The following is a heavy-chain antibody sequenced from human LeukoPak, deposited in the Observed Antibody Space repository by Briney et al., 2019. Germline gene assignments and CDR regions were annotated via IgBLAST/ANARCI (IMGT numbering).Heavy chain of an antibody. V-gene: IGHV4-30-2*01. CDR1: GGSISSGGYS. J-gene: IGHJ4*02. CDR2: IYHSGST. D-gene: IGHD3-22*01. Sequence: TLSLTCAVSGGSISSGGYSWSWIRQPPGKGLEWIGYIYHSGSTYYNPSLKSRVTISVDRSKNQFSLKLSSVTAADTAVYYCRGYYYGRQYYSDYWGQGTLVTVSS. CDR3: RGYYYGRQYYSDY.